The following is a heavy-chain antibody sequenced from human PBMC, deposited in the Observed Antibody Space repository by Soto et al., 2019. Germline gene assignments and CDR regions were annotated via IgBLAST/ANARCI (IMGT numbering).Heavy chain of an antibody. CDR3: VRAQRGGNLLFDL. CDR2: IHYSGGT. V-gene: IGHV4-31*03. J-gene: IGHJ4*02. D-gene: IGHD1-26*01. CDR1: GGSIRSDDSY. Sequence: QVQLQESGPGLMKPSQTLSLTCTVSGGSIRSDDSYWSWIRQRPGKGPEWIGHIHYSGGTYYNPSLKSRVSMSVDTSKNRFSLKLSSVTAAATAVYYCVRAQRGGNLLFDLWGQGTLVTVSS.